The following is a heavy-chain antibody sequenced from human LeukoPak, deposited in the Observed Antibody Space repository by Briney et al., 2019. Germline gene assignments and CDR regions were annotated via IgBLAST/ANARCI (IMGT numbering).Heavy chain of an antibody. CDR3: ARGRIATLGDWFDP. CDR2: IDWDDDK. J-gene: IGHJ5*02. V-gene: IGHV2-70*11. CDR1: GFSLSTSGMC. Sequence: RQSGPALVKPTQTLTLTCTFSGFSLSTSGMCVSWIRQPPGKAPEWLARIDWDDDKYYSTSLRTRLTISKDTSKNRVVLTMTNMDPVDTATYYCARGRIATLGDWFDPWGQGTLVTVSS. D-gene: IGHD6-13*01.